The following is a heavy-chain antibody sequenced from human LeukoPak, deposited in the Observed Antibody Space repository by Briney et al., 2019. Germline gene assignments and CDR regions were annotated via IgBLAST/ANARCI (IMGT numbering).Heavy chain of an antibody. CDR3: ARQASYSWNYEVWFDT. CDR2: IYYSGST. J-gene: IGHJ5*02. D-gene: IGHD1-7*01. CDR1: GVSISSYY. Sequence: SETLSPTCTVSGVSISSYYCSWSRQPPGKGLGWSGYIYYSGSTNYNPSLNSRVTISVVTSKNQFSLTLSSVTAADTAVYYCARQASYSWNYEVWFDTWGQGTLVTVSS. V-gene: IGHV4-59*08.